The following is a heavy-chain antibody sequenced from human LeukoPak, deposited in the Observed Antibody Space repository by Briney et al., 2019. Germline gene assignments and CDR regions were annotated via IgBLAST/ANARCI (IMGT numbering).Heavy chain of an antibody. CDR2: IYPGDSNT. J-gene: IGHJ4*02. V-gene: IGHV5-51*01. D-gene: IGHD2-2*01. CDR3: TRHVGFCSSTSCYPFYDY. CDR1: GYSYISHW. Sequence: GESLKISCTGSGYSYISHWIGWVRQKPGKGLEWMGIIYPGDSNTRYSPSFQGQVTISADKSINTAYLQWSSLKASDTAIYFCTRHVGFCSSTSCYPFYDYWGQGTLATVSS.